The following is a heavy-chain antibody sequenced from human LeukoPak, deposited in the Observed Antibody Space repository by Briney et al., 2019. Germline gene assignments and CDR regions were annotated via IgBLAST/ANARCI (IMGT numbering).Heavy chain of an antibody. D-gene: IGHD1-7*01. J-gene: IGHJ6*03. CDR2: INPNSGGT. V-gene: IGHV1-2*02. CDR1: RYTFTDYY. CDR3: ARDVTGTTRYYYYYMDV. Sequence: GASVTVSCQASRYTFTDYYMHWVGPAPGQGLAGMGWINPNSGGTNYAQKFQGRVTMTRDTSISTAYMELSRLRSDDTAVYYCARDVTGTTRYYYYYMDVWGKGTTVTVSS.